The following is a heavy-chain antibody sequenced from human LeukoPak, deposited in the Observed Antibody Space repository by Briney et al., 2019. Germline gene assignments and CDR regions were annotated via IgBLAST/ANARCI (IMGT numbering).Heavy chain of an antibody. J-gene: IGHJ4*02. CDR2: ISAYNGNT. D-gene: IGHD2-15*01. CDR1: GYTFTSYG. Sequence: ASVKVSCKASGYTFTSYGISWVRQAPGQGLEWMGWISAYNGNTNYAQKLQGRVTMTTDTPTSTAYMELRSLRSDDTAVYYCARAGGYCGRISCPYYFDYWGQGSLVAVSS. CDR3: ARAGGYCGRISCPYYFDY. V-gene: IGHV1-18*01.